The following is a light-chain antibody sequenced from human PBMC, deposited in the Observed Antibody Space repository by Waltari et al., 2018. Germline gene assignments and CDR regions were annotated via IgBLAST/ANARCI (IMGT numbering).Light chain of an antibody. CDR3: QTWGAGFQI. J-gene: IGLJ2*01. CDR1: SGHSSYS. V-gene: IGLV4-69*01. Sequence: QLVLTHSPSASASLGASVKLTCTLSSGHSSYSRHCIAWPPQQPGKGPRFLMKLNSDGSHKRGDGIPDRFSGSSSGAERYLTISSLQSADEADYYCQTWGAGFQIFGGGTKLAVL. CDR2: LNSDGSH.